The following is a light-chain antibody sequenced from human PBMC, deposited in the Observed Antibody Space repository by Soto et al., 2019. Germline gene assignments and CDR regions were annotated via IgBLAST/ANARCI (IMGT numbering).Light chain of an antibody. V-gene: IGKV3-20*01. J-gene: IGKJ1*01. CDR2: AAS. Sequence: NVLTQSPGTLSLSAGERATLSCRASQTVTSSHLAWNQQRPGQAPRLLIYAASSRATGIPDRFGGSGSGRDFTLTISRLEPEDFAVYYCHQYGSSPWTFGQGTKVEIK. CDR1: QTVTSSH. CDR3: HQYGSSPWT.